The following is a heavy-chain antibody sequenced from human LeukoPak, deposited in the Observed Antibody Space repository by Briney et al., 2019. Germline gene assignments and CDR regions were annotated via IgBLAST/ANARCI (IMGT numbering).Heavy chain of an antibody. J-gene: IGHJ5*02. D-gene: IGHD6-6*01. V-gene: IGHV4-39*07. CDR2: IYSSGKT. CDR1: GDFFTSGPHH. Sequence: PSETLSLTCSVSGDFFTSGPHHWAWIRQPAGKGLEYIGSIYSSGKTYYSPSLQTRVTISADRSKNQFSLKVFSLTAADTAVYYCARGISARDSHSWFDPWGQGTLVTVSS. CDR3: ARGISARDSHSWFDP.